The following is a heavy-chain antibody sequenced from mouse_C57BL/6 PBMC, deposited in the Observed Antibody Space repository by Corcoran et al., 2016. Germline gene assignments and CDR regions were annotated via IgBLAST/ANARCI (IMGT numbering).Heavy chain of an antibody. V-gene: IGHV1-26*01. D-gene: IGHD1-1*01. J-gene: IGHJ1*03. CDR2: INPNNGGN. CDR3: ARGGYGSSSDWYFDV. Sequence: EVQLQQSGPELVKPGASVKISCTASGYTFTDYYMTWVQQCHGKSLEWIGDINPNNGGNSYNQKFKGKATLTVDKSSSTAYMELRSLTSEDSAVYYCARGGYGSSSDWYFDVWGTGTTVTVSS. CDR1: GYTFTDYY.